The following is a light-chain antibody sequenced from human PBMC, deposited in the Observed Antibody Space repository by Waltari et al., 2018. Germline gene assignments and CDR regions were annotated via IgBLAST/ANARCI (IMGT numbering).Light chain of an antibody. CDR3: CSLTTSTSLDYV. V-gene: IGLV2-14*01. CDR2: DVS. J-gene: IGLJ1*01. CDR1: SADVGAYNS. Sequence: QSALPQPASVSGSPGPSITISCTGTSADVGAYNSVSCYHQHPAKAPKLLISDVSERPSGVSNRFSGSKSGNTASLTISGLQSEDEADYYCCSLTTSTSLDYVFGTGTKVTVL.